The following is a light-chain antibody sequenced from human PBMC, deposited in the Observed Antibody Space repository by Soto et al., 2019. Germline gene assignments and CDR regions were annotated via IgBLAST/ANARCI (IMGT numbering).Light chain of an antibody. CDR1: QNINNW. CDR3: QQCNSYSRT. V-gene: IGKV1-5*01. Sequence: DIQMTQSPSTLSASVGDRVTITCRASQNINNWLVWYQQKPGKVPKLLIFDASSLKSGVPSRFSGSGSGTEFTLTISSLQPDDFATYYCQQCNSYSRTFGQGTKVDIK. J-gene: IGKJ1*01. CDR2: DAS.